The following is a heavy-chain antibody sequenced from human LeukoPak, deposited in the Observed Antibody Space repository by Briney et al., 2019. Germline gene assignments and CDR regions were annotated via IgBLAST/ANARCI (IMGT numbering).Heavy chain of an antibody. Sequence: GGSLRLSCAASGFTFSSYGIHWVRQAPGKGLEWVAFIQYDGSYIYYADSVKGRFTISRDNAKNTLYLQMNSLRAEDTAVYYCARVGNYYDSSGYYAYWGQGSLVTVSS. CDR2: IQYDGSYI. J-gene: IGHJ4*02. V-gene: IGHV3-30*02. D-gene: IGHD3-22*01. CDR1: GFTFSSYG. CDR3: ARVGNYYDSSGYYAY.